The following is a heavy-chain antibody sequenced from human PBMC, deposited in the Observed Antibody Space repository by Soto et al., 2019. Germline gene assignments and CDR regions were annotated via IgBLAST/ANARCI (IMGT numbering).Heavy chain of an antibody. CDR2: IYYSGST. CDR1: GGSISSSSYY. Sequence: SETLSLTCTVSGGSISSSSYYWGWIRQPPGKGLEWIGSIYYSGSTYYNPSLKSRVTISVDTSKNQFSLKLSSVTAADTAMYYCARLWAYFGYYDFWSGYHGGYYGMDVWGQGTTVTVSS. D-gene: IGHD3-3*01. V-gene: IGHV4-39*01. CDR3: ARLWAYFGYYDFWSGYHGGYYGMDV. J-gene: IGHJ6*02.